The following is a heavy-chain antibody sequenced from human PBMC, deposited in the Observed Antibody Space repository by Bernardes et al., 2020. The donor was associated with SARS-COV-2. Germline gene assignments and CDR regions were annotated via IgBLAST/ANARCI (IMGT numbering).Heavy chain of an antibody. CDR3: ARGSGNYYFDY. D-gene: IGHD1-26*01. CDR2: LNGDGRSL. Sequence: GGSLRLSCAASGFTFSSYWLHWVRLGPGKGPVWVSRLNGDGRSLNYADSVKGRFTISRDNARNTLYLEMNSLRAEDTAVYYCARGSGNYYFDYWGQGTLVTVSS. V-gene: IGHV3-74*01. J-gene: IGHJ4*02. CDR1: GFTFSSYW.